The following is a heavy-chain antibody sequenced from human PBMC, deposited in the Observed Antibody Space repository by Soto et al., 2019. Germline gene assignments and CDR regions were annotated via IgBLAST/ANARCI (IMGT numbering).Heavy chain of an antibody. D-gene: IGHD4-17*01. Sequence: PGGSLRLSCAASGFTFSSYAMHWVRQAPGKGLEYVSAISSNGGSTYYADSVKGRFTISRDNSKNTLYLQMGGLRAEDMAVYYCARTTVTSSYWYFDLWGRGTLVTVSS. J-gene: IGHJ2*01. V-gene: IGHV3-64*02. CDR1: GFTFSSYA. CDR2: ISSNGGST. CDR3: ARTTVTSSYWYFDL.